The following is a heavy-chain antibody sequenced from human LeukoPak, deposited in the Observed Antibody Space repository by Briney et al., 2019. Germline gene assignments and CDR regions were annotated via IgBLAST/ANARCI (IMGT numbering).Heavy chain of an antibody. J-gene: IGHJ4*02. CDR3: TSDEGEDTSY. D-gene: IGHD1-26*01. CDR1: GFIFGDYA. Sequence: GGSLRLSCTGSGFIFGDYAVNWVRQAPGKGLEWVGVIRSKAYGGTAEYAASVKGRFTISRDDSKSIAYLQMSSLKTEDTAVYYCTSDEGEDTSYWGQGTLVTVSS. V-gene: IGHV3-49*04. CDR2: IRSKAYGGTA.